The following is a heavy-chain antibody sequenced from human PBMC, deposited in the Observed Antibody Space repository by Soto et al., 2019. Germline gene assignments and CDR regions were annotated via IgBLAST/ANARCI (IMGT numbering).Heavy chain of an antibody. CDR2: IDWDDDK. J-gene: IGHJ4*02. CDR3: ARTSLQGYCSGGSCYSDY. Sequence: SGPTLVNPTQTLTLTCTFSGFSLSTSGMCVSWIRQPPGKALEWLARIDWDDDKYYSTSLKTRLTISKDTPQNQVVLTMTNMDPVDTATYYCARTSLQGYCSGGSCYSDYWGQGTLVTVS. V-gene: IGHV2-70*11. CDR1: GFSLSTSGMC. D-gene: IGHD2-15*01.